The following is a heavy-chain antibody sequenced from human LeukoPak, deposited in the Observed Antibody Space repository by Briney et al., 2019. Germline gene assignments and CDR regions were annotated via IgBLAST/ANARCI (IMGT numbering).Heavy chain of an antibody. V-gene: IGHV3-33*06. Sequence: GGSLRLSCAASGFTVTSCGIHWVRQAPGKGLEWVSLLWHDGSLQYYADSVEGRFTVSRDTSKNTVYLQMDNLRAEDTAVYYCAKGTYGRSGDYRTYFDTWGQGALVIVSS. CDR3: AKGTYGRSGDYRTYFDT. D-gene: IGHD3-22*01. J-gene: IGHJ4*02. CDR2: LWHDGSLQ. CDR1: GFTVTSCG.